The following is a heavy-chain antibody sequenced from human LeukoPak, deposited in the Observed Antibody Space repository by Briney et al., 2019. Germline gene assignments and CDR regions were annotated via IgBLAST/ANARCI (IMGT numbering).Heavy chain of an antibody. Sequence: SETLSLTCTVSGGSISNYYWSWIRQPPGKGLEWIAYINYSGSTNYNPSLKSRVTISVDASKNHFSLTLSSVTAADTAVYYCARGGVAAAGYYHYYYMDVRGSGTTVTISS. J-gene: IGHJ6*03. CDR2: INYSGST. CDR1: GGSISNYY. D-gene: IGHD6-13*01. V-gene: IGHV4-59*01. CDR3: ARGGVAAAGYYHYYYMDV.